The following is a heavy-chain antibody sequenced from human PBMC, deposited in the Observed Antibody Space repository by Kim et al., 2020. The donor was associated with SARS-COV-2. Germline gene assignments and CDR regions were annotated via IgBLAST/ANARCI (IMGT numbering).Heavy chain of an antibody. CDR3: ARGDVAARFSDYYYYGMDV. J-gene: IGHJ6*02. D-gene: IGHD6-6*01. CDR1: GGTFSSYA. CDR2: IIPIFGTA. V-gene: IGHV1-69*13. Sequence: SVKVSCKASGGTFSSYAISWVRQAPGQGLEWMGGIIPIFGTANYAQKFQGRVTITADESTSTAYMELSSLRSEDTAVYYCARGDVAARFSDYYYYGMDVWGQGTTVTVSS.